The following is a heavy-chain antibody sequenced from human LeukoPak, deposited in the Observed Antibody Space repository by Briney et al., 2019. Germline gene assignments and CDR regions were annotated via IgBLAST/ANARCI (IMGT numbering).Heavy chain of an antibody. CDR3: AREDEGSGLALDY. CDR1: GFTSSSHW. CDR2: IKSDGSFT. D-gene: IGHD3-10*01. Sequence: GGSLRLSCAAPGFTSSSHWMDWVRQAPGKGLVWVSRIKSDGSFTTYADSVKGRFTISRDNSKNTLYLQMNSLRAEDTAVYYCAREDEGSGLALDYWGQGTLVTVSS. V-gene: IGHV3-74*01. J-gene: IGHJ4*02.